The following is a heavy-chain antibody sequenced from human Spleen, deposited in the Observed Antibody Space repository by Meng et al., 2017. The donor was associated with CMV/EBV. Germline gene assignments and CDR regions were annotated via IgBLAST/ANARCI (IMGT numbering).Heavy chain of an antibody. CDR3: AREVGGLYYFDF. Sequence: ASVKVSCKASGYTFTDYYMHWVRQAPGQGLEWMGWINPNSGGANYAQKFQGRVTMTRDTSTSTVYVEVNSLRFEDTAIYYCAREVGGLYYFDFWGQGTLVTVSS. J-gene: IGHJ4*02. V-gene: IGHV1-2*02. CDR2: INPNSGGA. D-gene: IGHD6-25*01. CDR1: GYTFTDYY.